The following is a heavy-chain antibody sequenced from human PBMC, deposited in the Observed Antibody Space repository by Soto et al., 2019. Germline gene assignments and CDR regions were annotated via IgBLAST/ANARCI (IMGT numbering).Heavy chain of an antibody. CDR2: IYYSGST. CDR3: ARAFTTMVRGATGWFDP. Sequence: TSETLSLTCTVSGGSISSGGYYWSWIRQHPGKGLEWIGYIYYSGSTYYNPSLKSRVTISVDTSKNQFSLKLSSVTAADTAVYYCARAFTTMVRGATGWFDPWGQGTLVTVSS. J-gene: IGHJ5*02. V-gene: IGHV4-31*03. CDR1: GGSISSGGYY. D-gene: IGHD3-10*01.